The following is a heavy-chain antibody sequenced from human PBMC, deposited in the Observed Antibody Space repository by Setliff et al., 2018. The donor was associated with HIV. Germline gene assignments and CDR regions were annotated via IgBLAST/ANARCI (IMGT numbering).Heavy chain of an antibody. CDR3: ARHGHFYDSSSSDAFDI. CDR1: GGSIGSNY. CDR2: VSYSGST. D-gene: IGHD3-22*01. Sequence: SETLSLTCSVSGGSIGSNYWGWIRQPPGKGLEWLGYVSYSGSTNFNPSLESRLAMSVDMSENHFSLKLRSVTAADTAVYYCARHGHFYDSSSSDAFDIWGHGTMVTVS. V-gene: IGHV4-59*08. J-gene: IGHJ3*02.